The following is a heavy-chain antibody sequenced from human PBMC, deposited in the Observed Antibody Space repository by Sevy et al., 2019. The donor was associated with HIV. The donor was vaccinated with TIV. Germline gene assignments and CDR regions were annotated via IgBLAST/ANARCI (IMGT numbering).Heavy chain of an antibody. D-gene: IGHD3-16*01. Sequence: GGSLRLSCAASGFSFSRYAMHWIRQAPGKGLESVVVISYDKVNTYHSDSVKGRFTISRDNSKNTLYLQMNSLRPEDTAVYYCARDGGGDYFDYWGQGTLVTVSS. CDR3: ARDGGGDYFDY. CDR2: ISYDKVNT. CDR1: GFSFSRYA. V-gene: IGHV3-30*04. J-gene: IGHJ4*02.